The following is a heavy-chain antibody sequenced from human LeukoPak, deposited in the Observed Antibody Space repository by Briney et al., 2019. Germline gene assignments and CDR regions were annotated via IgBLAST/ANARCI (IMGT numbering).Heavy chain of an antibody. Sequence: SETLSLTRAVSGYSISSSNWWGWIRQPPGKGLEWIGYIYYSGSTYYNPSLKSRVTMSVDTSKNQFSLKLSSVTAVDTAVYYCARRGSGWSFDYWGQGTLVAVSS. D-gene: IGHD6-19*01. V-gene: IGHV4-28*01. CDR2: IYYSGST. J-gene: IGHJ4*02. CDR1: GYSISSSNW. CDR3: ARRGSGWSFDY.